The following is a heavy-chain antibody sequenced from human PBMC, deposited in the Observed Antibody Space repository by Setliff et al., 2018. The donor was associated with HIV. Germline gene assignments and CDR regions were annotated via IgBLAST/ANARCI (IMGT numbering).Heavy chain of an antibody. CDR2: INPDSGAT. CDR1: GYTFTAYY. Sequence: ASVKVSCKSSGYTFTAYYIHWVRQARGQGLEWMGWINPDSGATKYAEKFEGRVSLTRDTSKNQFFLRLSSVTAADTAVYYCARQGAVTGHAFDSWGPGALVTVSS. CDR3: ARQGAVTGHAFDS. D-gene: IGHD6-19*01. J-gene: IGHJ4*02. V-gene: IGHV1-2*02.